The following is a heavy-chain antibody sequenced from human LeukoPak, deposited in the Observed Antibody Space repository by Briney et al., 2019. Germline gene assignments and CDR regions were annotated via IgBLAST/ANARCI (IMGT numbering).Heavy chain of an antibody. V-gene: IGHV3-74*01. Sequence: GGSLRLSCAASGFTVSTYWMHWVRQVPGKGLVRVSGISSDGATTHYADSVKGRFTISRDNAKNTLYLQMNSLRVEDTAVYYCAKDIRSIAVAVPFDYWGQGTLVTVSS. D-gene: IGHD6-19*01. J-gene: IGHJ4*02. CDR3: AKDIRSIAVAVPFDY. CDR1: GFTVSTYW. CDR2: ISSDGATT.